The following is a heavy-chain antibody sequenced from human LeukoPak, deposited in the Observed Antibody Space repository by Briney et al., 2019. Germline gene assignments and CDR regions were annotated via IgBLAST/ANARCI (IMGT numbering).Heavy chain of an antibody. D-gene: IGHD3-10*01. CDR3: AKDAIPRNLLWGYFDY. J-gene: IGHJ4*02. Sequence: GGSLRLSCAASGFTFSDYAMSWVRQAPGKGLGWVSAIGATAGDTYYADSVKGRFTISRDNSKNTLYLQINSLRAEDTAVYYCAKDAIPRNLLWGYFDYWGQGTLVTVSS. CDR2: IGATAGDT. CDR1: GFTFSDYA. V-gene: IGHV3-23*01.